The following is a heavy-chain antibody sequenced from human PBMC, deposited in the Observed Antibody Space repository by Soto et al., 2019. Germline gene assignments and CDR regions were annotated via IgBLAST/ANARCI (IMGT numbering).Heavy chain of an antibody. CDR1: GFPFTSYA. CDR2: ISHDGGIK. Sequence: QVQLVESGGGVVQPGRSLTLSCAASGFPFTSYAIHWVRQAPGKGLEWVAVISHDGGIKHYAHSVKGRFTISRDNSKNTVYMQMNSRREEDTAVSHCAKEHDGLAVWGRGTTVTVAS. CDR3: AKEHDGLAV. V-gene: IGHV3-30-3*01. J-gene: IGHJ6*02. D-gene: IGHD1-1*01.